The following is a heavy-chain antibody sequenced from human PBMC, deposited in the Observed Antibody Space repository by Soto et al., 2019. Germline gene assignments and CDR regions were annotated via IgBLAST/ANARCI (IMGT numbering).Heavy chain of an antibody. V-gene: IGHV4-4*02. CDR3: ARHIAVPTTRGFDY. CDR2: IFHSGTT. J-gene: IGHJ4*02. Sequence: QVQLQESGPGLVKPSGTLSLTCAVYGASISSTNWWSWVRQAPGEGLEWIGEIFHSGTTTYNPSLKRRVIISLDTSTNQLSLRLDSVTAADTAVYFCARHIAVPTTRGFDYWGQGTPVTVSS. D-gene: IGHD2-15*01. CDR1: GASISSTNW.